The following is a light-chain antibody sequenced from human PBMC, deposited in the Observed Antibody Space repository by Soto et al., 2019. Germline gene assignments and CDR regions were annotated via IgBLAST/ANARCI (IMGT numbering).Light chain of an antibody. V-gene: IGLV2-14*01. Sequence: QSVLTQPASVSGSPGQSITISCTGTSSDVGGYNYVSWYQQHPGKAPKLMIYDVSNRPSGVSNRFSGSKFGNTASLTISGLQAEDEAVLYCSSYTSRSTFVFRSGTKVTVL. J-gene: IGLJ1*01. CDR3: SSYTSRSTFV. CDR2: DVS. CDR1: SSDVGGYNY.